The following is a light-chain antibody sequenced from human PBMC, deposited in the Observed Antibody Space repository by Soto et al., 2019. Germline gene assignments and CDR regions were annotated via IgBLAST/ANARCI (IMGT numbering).Light chain of an antibody. CDR3: CSYAGSVI. CDR1: SSDVGDYNY. Sequence: QSVLTQPRSVSGSPGQSVTISCTGTSSDVGDYNYVSWYQQRPGKAPKLMIYDVSKRPSGVPDRFSGSKSGTTASLTISGLQTEDEADYYCCSYAGSVIFGGGTKVTVL. CDR2: DVS. J-gene: IGLJ2*01. V-gene: IGLV2-11*01.